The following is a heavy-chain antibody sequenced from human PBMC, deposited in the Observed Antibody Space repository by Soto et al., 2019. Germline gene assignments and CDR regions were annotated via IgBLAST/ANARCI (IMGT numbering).Heavy chain of an antibody. CDR2: IYYSGSN. CDR1: GGSISSSSYY. J-gene: IGHJ4*02. V-gene: IGHV4-39*07. CDR3: ARDKDTQLGMFDY. Sequence: SETLCLTCTVSGGSISSSSYYWGWIRQPPGKGREWIGSIYYSGSNYYNPSLKSRVTISVDTSKNQFSLKLSSVTAADTAVYYCARDKDTQLGMFDYWGQGTLVTVSS. D-gene: IGHD7-27*01.